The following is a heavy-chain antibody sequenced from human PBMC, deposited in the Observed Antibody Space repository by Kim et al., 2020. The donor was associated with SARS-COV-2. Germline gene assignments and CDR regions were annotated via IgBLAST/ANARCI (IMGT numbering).Heavy chain of an antibody. CDR3: ARRSRFGVVVADPYYFEY. D-gene: IGHD2-15*01. V-gene: IGHV4-39*01. Sequence: SETLSLTCTVSGGSISSSNYYWGWIRQPPGKGLEWIGSIYYSGRTYYNPSLKRRVTISVDTSKSHFSLKLSPVSAADTAVYYWARRSRFGVVVADPYYFEYGGRGTRVTVSS. CDR2: IYYSGRT. CDR1: GGSISSSNYY. J-gene: IGHJ4*02.